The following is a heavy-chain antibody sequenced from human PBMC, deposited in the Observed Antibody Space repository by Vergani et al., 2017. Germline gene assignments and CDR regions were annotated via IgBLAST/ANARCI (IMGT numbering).Heavy chain of an antibody. Sequence: EVQLVESGGGVVRPGGSLRLSCAASGFTFDDYGMRWVRQAPGKGLEWVSGINWNGGSTGYADSVKGRFTISRDNAKNSLYLQMNSLRAEDTAWYYCARVDSAYYDSSGYYYGDAFDIWGQGTMVTVSS. V-gene: IGHV3-20*04. D-gene: IGHD3-22*01. CDR3: ARVDSAYYDSSGYYYGDAFDI. J-gene: IGHJ3*02. CDR1: GFTFDDYG. CDR2: INWNGGST.